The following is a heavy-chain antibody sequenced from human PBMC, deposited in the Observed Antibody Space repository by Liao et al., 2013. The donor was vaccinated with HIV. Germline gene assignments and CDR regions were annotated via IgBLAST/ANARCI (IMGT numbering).Heavy chain of an antibody. J-gene: IGHJ6*03. Sequence: QLQLQESGSGLVKPSQTLSLTCAVSGGSISSGGYSWSWIRQPPGKGLEWIGRIYTSGTSVYNPSLESRVTTSLDPSKNQFSLKLTSVTAADTAVYYCARDQGGFQGYYYYYMDVWGKGTTGHRLL. CDR2: IYTSGTS. D-gene: IGHD3-16*01. CDR1: GGSISSGGYS. V-gene: IGHV4-30-2*01. CDR3: ARDQGGFQGYYYYYMDV.